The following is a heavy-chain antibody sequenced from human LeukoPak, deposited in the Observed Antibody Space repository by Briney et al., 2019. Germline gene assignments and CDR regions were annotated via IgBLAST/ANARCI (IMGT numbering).Heavy chain of an antibody. Sequence: SETLSLTCTVSGGSISSYYWSWIRQPPGKGLEWIGYIYYSGSTNYNPSLKSRVTISVDTSKNQFSLKLSSVTAADTAVYYCARGYGRLDYWGQGTLVTVSS. CDR1: GGSISSYY. D-gene: IGHD4-17*01. J-gene: IGHJ4*02. CDR2: IYYSGST. V-gene: IGHV4-59*12. CDR3: ARGYGRLDY.